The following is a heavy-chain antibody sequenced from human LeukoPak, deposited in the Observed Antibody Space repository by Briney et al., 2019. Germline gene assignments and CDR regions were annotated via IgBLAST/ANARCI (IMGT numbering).Heavy chain of an antibody. V-gene: IGHV4-39*01. CDR2: LSYSGST. J-gene: IGHJ4*02. CDR3: ARGSSRPDY. CDR1: DGSVSSSSYY. Sequence: ASETLSLTCTVSDGSVSSSSYYWGWIRQPPGKGLEWIGSLSYSGSTYYNPSLKSRITMSVDTSKNQFSLKLSSVTAADTAAYYCARGSSRPDYWGQGTLVTVSS.